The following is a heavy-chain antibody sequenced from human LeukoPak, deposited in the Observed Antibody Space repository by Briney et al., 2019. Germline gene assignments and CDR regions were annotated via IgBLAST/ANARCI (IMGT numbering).Heavy chain of an antibody. CDR2: ISRSSNYI. CDR1: GFTLSSYS. Sequence: GGSLRLSCAASGFTLSSYSMNWVRQAPGKGLEWVSSISRSSNYIYYADSVKGRFTISRDNAKNSLYLQINSLRAEDTSVYYCVRGENNYGYYYFDYWGQGTLVTVSS. J-gene: IGHJ4*02. V-gene: IGHV3-21*01. D-gene: IGHD5-24*01. CDR3: VRGENNYGYYYFDY.